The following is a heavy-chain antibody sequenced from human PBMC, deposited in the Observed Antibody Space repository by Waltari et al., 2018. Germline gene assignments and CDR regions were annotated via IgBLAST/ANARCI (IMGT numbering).Heavy chain of an antibody. J-gene: IGHJ4*02. CDR3: ARRKIAVAGTRAFDY. CDR2: ISPILGIA. CDR1: GGTFSSYT. Sequence: QVQLVQSGAEVKKPGSSVKVSCKASGGTFSSYTISWVRQAPGQGLEWMGKISPILGIANYAQKFQGRVTITADKSTSTAYMELSSLRSEDTAVYYCARRKIAVAGTRAFDYWGQGTLVTVSS. D-gene: IGHD6-19*01. V-gene: IGHV1-69*02.